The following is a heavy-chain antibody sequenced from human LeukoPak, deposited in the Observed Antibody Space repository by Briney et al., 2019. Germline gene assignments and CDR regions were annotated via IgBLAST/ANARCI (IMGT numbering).Heavy chain of an antibody. CDR1: GYTFTVYY. D-gene: IGHD3-10*01. Sequence: GASVNVSCKASGYTFTVYYMHWVPHAPGQGLECRGCINTNSGCTNSAQKFQGRVTMTRDTSSSTAYMELSRLRSDDTVVYYCARDLMVRGVYACFDPWGRGILVTVSS. J-gene: IGHJ5*02. CDR3: ARDLMVRGVYACFDP. CDR2: INTNSGCT. V-gene: IGHV1-2*02.